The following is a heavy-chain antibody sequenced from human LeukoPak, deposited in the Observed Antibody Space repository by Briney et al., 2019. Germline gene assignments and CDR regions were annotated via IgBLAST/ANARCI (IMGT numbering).Heavy chain of an antibody. CDR2: IYSGGST. V-gene: IGHV3-53*01. CDR1: GFTVSSNY. Sequence: GGSLRLSCAASGFTVSSNYMSWVRQAPGKGLEWVSVIYSGGSTYYADSVKGRFTISRDNSKNTLYLQMNSLRAEDTAVYYCASRASGWYFFDYWGQGTLVTVSP. CDR3: ASRASGWYFFDY. J-gene: IGHJ4*02. D-gene: IGHD6-19*01.